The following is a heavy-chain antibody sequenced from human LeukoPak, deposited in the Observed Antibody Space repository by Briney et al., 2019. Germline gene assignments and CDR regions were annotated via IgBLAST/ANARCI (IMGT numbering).Heavy chain of an antibody. CDR1: GFVFSTYA. CDR3: ARDLFSGAEMATLDY. J-gene: IGHJ4*02. D-gene: IGHD5-24*01. CDR2: INGNGDYT. Sequence: GGSLRLSCAASGFVFSTYAIHWVRHVPGKGLEYVSGINGNGDYTDYANSVKGRFTISRDNFKNTVYLQMGCLRAEDMAVYYCARDLFSGAEMATLDYWGQGTLVTVSS. V-gene: IGHV3-64*01.